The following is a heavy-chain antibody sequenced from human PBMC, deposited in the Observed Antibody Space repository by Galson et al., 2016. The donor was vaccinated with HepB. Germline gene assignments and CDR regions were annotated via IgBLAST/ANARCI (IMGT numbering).Heavy chain of an antibody. D-gene: IGHD2-21*02. J-gene: IGHJ3*01. CDR1: GFSFSRYG. V-gene: IGHV3-30*18. Sequence: SLRLSCAASGFSFSRYGIHWVRQAPGKGLEWVAVISYEGSNKYYADSVKGRFTISRDNSKNTLYLQMNSLRAEDTAVYYCAKDQLRAVVTARAFDLWGQGTMVTVSS. CDR2: ISYEGSNK. CDR3: AKDQLRAVVTARAFDL.